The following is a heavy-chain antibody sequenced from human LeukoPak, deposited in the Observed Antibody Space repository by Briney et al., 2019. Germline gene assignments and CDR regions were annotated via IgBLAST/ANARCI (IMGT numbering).Heavy chain of an antibody. V-gene: IGHV3-66*01. CDR3: ARDLGYSSDF. CDR2: IHNSGST. Sequence: GGSLRLSCAASEFIVSSNYMNWVRQAPGKGLEWVSVIHNSGSTYADSVKGRFTISRDNSKNTVFLQMNSLRAEDTAMYYCARDLGYSSDFWGQGTLVAVSS. J-gene: IGHJ4*02. CDR1: EFIVSSNY. D-gene: IGHD6-13*01.